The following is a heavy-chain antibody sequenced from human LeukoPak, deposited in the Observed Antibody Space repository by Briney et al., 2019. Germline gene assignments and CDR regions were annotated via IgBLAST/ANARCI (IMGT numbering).Heavy chain of an antibody. CDR2: ISSSGSTI. D-gene: IGHD3-10*01. CDR1: GFTFSDYY. Sequence: GGSLRLSCAASGFTFSDYYMSWIRQAPGKGLEWVSYISSSGSTIYYADSVKGRFTISRDNAKNSLYLQMDSLRAEDTAVYYCARDYYGSYYYYYYMDVWGKGTTVTVSS. CDR3: ARDYYGSYYYYYYMDV. J-gene: IGHJ6*03. V-gene: IGHV3-11*04.